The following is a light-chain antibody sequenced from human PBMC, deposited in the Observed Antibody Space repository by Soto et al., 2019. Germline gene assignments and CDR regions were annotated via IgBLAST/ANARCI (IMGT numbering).Light chain of an antibody. CDR2: KDD. J-gene: IGLJ3*02. Sequence: QLVLTQPPSVSGAPGLTVTISCTGRSSNIGAGFDVHWYRQLPGTAPKLLIYKDDNRPSGVPDRFSGSRSGTSASLAIIGLQAEDEADYYCQSYDNSLSAGVFGGGTKLTVL. CDR1: SSNIGAGFD. CDR3: QSYDNSLSAGV. V-gene: IGLV1-40*01.